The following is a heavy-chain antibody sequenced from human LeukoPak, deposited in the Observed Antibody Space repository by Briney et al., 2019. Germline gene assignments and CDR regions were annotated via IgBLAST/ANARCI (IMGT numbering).Heavy chain of an antibody. J-gene: IGHJ5*02. D-gene: IGHD2-2*01. CDR2: IYQSGST. V-gene: IGHV4-38-2*02. CDR3: ARDKKEEVPAAAGWFDP. CDR1: GYSISSGYY. Sequence: PSETRSLTCAVSGYSISSGYYWGWIRQPPGKGLEWIGSIYQSGSTYYNPSLKSRVTISVDTSKNQFSLKLSSVTAADTAVYYCARDKKEEVPAAAGWFDPWGQGTLVTVSS.